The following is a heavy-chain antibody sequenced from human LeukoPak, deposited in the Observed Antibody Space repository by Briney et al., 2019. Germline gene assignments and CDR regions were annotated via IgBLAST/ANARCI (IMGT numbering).Heavy chain of an antibody. CDR2: VYYSGAT. J-gene: IGHJ4*02. D-gene: IGHD2/OR15-2a*01. Sequence: PSETLSLTCTVSGDSISGYYWSWIRQPPGKGLEYIGYVYYSGATNSNPPLKSRVTISLDTSKNQFSLKLNSVTAADTAVYYCAKYGNYLVDWGQGTLVTVSS. CDR3: AKYGNYLVD. V-gene: IGHV4-59*01. CDR1: GDSISGYY.